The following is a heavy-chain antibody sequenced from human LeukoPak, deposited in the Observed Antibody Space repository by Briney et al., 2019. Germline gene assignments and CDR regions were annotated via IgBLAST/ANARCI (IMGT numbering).Heavy chain of an antibody. V-gene: IGHV3-30*02. D-gene: IGHD6-19*01. J-gene: IGHJ4*02. Sequence: GGSLRLSCAASGFTFSSYGMHWVRQAPGKGLEWVAFIRYDGSNKYYADSGKGRFTISRDNSKNTLYLQMNSLRAEDTAVYYCAKDPRPGYSCGWYDHFEYWGEGTLVTVSS. CDR1: GFTFSSYG. CDR3: AKDPRPGYSCGWYDHFEY. CDR2: IRYDGSNK.